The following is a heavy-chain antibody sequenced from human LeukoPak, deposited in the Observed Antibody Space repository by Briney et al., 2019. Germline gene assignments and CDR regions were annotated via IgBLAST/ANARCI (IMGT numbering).Heavy chain of an antibody. Sequence: GGSLRLSCAAYGFTFSSYSMNWVRQAPGKGLEWVSFISTSSSYIYYADSMKGRFTISRDNPKNSLYLQMNSLRAEDTAVYYCARDVVTPEFIPFDYRGQGTLVIVSS. J-gene: IGHJ4*02. CDR3: ARDVVTPEFIPFDY. CDR1: GFTFSSYS. V-gene: IGHV3-21*01. CDR2: ISTSSSYI. D-gene: IGHD2-2*01.